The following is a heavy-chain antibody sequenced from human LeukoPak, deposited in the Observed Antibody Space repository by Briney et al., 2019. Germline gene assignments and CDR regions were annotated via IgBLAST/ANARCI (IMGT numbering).Heavy chain of an antibody. J-gene: IGHJ4*02. D-gene: IGHD6-13*01. CDR2: IKQDGSEK. CDR1: GFTFSTYW. CDR3: TREAAAGIDY. V-gene: IGHV3-7*01. Sequence: GGSLRLSCAASGFTFSTYWMSWVRQAPGKGLEWVANIKQDGSEKYYLDSVKGRFAISRDNAKNSLYLQMNSLRAEDTAVYFCTREAAAGIDYWGQGTLVTVSS.